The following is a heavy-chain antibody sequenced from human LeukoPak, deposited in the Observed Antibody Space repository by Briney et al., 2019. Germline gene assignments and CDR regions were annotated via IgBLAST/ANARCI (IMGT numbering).Heavy chain of an antibody. D-gene: IGHD2-15*01. V-gene: IGHV3-9*01. Sequence: GGSLRLSCAASGFTFDDYAMHWVRQAPGKGLEWVSGISWNSGSMDYADSVKGRFTISRDNAKNSLYLQMNSLRAEDTALYYCAKDISQCSGGSCYYFDYWGQGTLVTVSS. CDR1: GFTFDDYA. CDR3: AKDISQCSGGSCYYFDY. J-gene: IGHJ4*02. CDR2: ISWNSGSM.